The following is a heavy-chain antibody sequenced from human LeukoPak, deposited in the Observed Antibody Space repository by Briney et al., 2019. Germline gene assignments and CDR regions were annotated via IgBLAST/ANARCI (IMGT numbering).Heavy chain of an antibody. J-gene: IGHJ4*02. Sequence: AGGSLRLSCAASGFTFSNAWMSWVRQAPGKGLEWVGRIKSKTDGGTTDYAAPVKGRFTISRDDSKNTLYLQMNSLKTEDTGMYYCIIDRTESGARFGYWGQGTLVTVSS. CDR2: IKSKTDGGTT. CDR3: IIDRTESGARFGY. D-gene: IGHD1-26*01. V-gene: IGHV3-15*01. CDR1: GFTFSNAW.